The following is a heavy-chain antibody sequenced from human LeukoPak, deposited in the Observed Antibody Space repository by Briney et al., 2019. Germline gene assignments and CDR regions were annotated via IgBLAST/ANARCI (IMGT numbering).Heavy chain of an antibody. D-gene: IGHD6-19*01. CDR2: VYRSGST. V-gene: IGHV4-39*01. CDR3: ARRGTSGWAYYFDF. J-gene: IGHJ4*02. CDR1: AHSISSSSSY. Sequence: KPSETLSLTCDVPAHSISSSSSYSGWVRHVRGKGLEWIGSVYRSGSTYYNPCLRSLVTIYVDTSKNQFTLNLTSVTAADTAVYHCARRGTSGWAYYFDFWGPGSLLTVSS.